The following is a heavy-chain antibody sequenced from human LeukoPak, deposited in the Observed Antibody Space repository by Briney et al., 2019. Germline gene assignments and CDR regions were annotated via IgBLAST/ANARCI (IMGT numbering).Heavy chain of an antibody. CDR3: ARDHGPGSYYNYYYYYYGMDV. CDR1: GFTFSSYE. J-gene: IGHJ6*02. Sequence: YPGGSLRLSCAASGFTFSSYEMNWVRQAPGKGLEWVSYISSSGSTIYYADSVKGRFTISRDNAKNSLYLQMNSLRAEDTAVYYCARDHGPGSYYNYYYYYYGMDVWGQGTTVTVSS. V-gene: IGHV3-48*03. D-gene: IGHD3-10*01. CDR2: ISSSGSTI.